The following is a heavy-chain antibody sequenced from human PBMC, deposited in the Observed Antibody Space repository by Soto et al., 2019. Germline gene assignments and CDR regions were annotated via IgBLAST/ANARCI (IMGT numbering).Heavy chain of an antibody. D-gene: IGHD6-6*01. CDR2: IWYDGSNK. Sequence: GGSLRLSCAASGFTFSSYGMHWVRQAPGKGLEWVAVIWYDGSNKYYADSVKGRFTISRDNSKNTLYLQMNSLRAEDTAVYYCARDPGLDSSSSGNFDYWGQGTLVTAPQ. V-gene: IGHV3-33*01. J-gene: IGHJ4*02. CDR1: GFTFSSYG. CDR3: ARDPGLDSSSSGNFDY.